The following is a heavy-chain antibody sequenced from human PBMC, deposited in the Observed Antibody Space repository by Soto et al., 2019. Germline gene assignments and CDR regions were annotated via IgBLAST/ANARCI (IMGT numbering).Heavy chain of an antibody. J-gene: IGHJ5*02. CDR3: ARKDKSGYFNWFDP. D-gene: IGHD3-22*01. CDR2: IFPSDSDT. Sequence: VESLKISCRTSGYIFTSYWISCFLQMPGKGLEWMGIIFPSDSDTRYSPSFQGQVTISADRSTSTVFPQWASLKASDTAVYFCARKDKSGYFNWFDPWGQGTLVTVSS. V-gene: IGHV5-51*01. CDR1: GYIFTSYW.